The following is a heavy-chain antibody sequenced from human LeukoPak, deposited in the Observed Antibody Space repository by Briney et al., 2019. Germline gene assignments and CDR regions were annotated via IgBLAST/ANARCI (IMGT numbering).Heavy chain of an antibody. CDR3: ARDYDYIWGTSRDDAFDI. Sequence: GGSLRLSCAASGFTFSNYEMNWVRQAPGKGLEWLSYISGSGSTIYYADSVKGRFAISRDNAKNSLYLQMSSLKPEDTAIYYCARDYDYIWGTSRDDAFDIWGQGTMVTISS. D-gene: IGHD3-16*02. J-gene: IGHJ3*02. V-gene: IGHV3-48*03. CDR2: ISGSGSTI. CDR1: GFTFSNYE.